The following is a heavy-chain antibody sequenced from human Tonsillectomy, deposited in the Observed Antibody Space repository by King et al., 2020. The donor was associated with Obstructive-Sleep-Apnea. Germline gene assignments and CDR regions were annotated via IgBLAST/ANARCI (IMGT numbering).Heavy chain of an antibody. CDR3: ARENYDILTGFRYGMDV. CDR2: IGTAGDT. CDR1: GFTFSSYD. J-gene: IGHJ6*02. V-gene: IGHV3-13*01. D-gene: IGHD3-9*01. Sequence: VQLVESGGGLVQPGGSLRLSCAASGFTFSSYDMHWVRQATGKGLEWVSAIGTAGDTYYPGSVKGRFTISRENAKNSLYLQMNSLRAGDTAVYYCARENYDILTGFRYGMDVWGQGTTVTVSS.